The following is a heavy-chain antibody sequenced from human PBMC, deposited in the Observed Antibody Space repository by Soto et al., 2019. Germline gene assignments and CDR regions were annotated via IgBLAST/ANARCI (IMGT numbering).Heavy chain of an antibody. Sequence: QVHLVQSGAEVKKPGASVKISCKTSGYTFTNYYLHWVRQAPGQGLEWMGLINPSSASRSYALRFQGRIIMTRDTSTGTVYMELSSLRSEDTAVYFCARGFRIAPTAPAEYFQHWGQGTLITVSS. CDR3: ARGFRIAPTAPAEYFQH. J-gene: IGHJ1*01. D-gene: IGHD6-13*01. CDR2: INPSSASR. V-gene: IGHV1-46*01. CDR1: GYTFTNYY.